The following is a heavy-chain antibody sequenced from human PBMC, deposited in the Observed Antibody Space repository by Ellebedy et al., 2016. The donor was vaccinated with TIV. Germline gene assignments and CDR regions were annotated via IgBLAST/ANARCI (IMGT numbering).Heavy chain of an antibody. CDR2: ISSSGSTI. D-gene: IGHD3-22*01. V-gene: IGHV3-11*01. CDR1: GFTFSDYY. Sequence: GESLKISXAASGFTFSDYYMSWIRQAPGKGLEWVSYISSSGSTIYYADSVKGRFTISRDNAKNSLYLQMNSLRAEDTAVYYCARDPTGHYYDSSGSYYYYGMDVWGQGTTVTVSS. CDR3: ARDPTGHYYDSSGSYYYYGMDV. J-gene: IGHJ6*02.